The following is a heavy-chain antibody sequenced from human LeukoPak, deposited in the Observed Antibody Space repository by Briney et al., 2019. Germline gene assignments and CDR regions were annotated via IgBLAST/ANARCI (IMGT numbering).Heavy chain of an antibody. V-gene: IGHV3-23*01. CDR3: AKGFGELPYYFDY. J-gene: IGHJ4*02. CDR2: INGSGGST. CDR1: GFTFSSYG. D-gene: IGHD3-10*01. Sequence: PGGSLRLSCAASGFTFSSYGMHWVRQAPGKGLEWVSAINGSGGSTYYADSVKGRFTISRDNSKNTLYLQMNSLRAEDTAVYYCAKGFGELPYYFDYWGQGTLVTVSS.